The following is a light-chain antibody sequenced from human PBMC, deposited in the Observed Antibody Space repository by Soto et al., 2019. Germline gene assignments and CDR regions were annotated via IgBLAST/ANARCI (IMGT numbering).Light chain of an antibody. CDR2: KAS. V-gene: IGKV1-5*03. CDR3: QQYNSYSYT. Sequence: DIQMTQSPSTLSASVGDRVTITCRASQSISSWLAWYQQKPGKAPKLLTYKASSLESGVPSRFSGSGSGTEGTLTISSLQPDDFATYYCQQYNSYSYTFGQGTKLEIK. J-gene: IGKJ2*01. CDR1: QSISSW.